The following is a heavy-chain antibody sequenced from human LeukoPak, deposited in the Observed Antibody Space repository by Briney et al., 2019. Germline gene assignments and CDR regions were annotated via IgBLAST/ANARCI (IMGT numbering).Heavy chain of an antibody. D-gene: IGHD2-2*01. CDR3: ARRGQYCSSTSCYPFDY. Sequence: SETLSLTCTVSGGSISSYYWSWIRQPPGKGLEWIGYIYYSGSTNYNPSPKSRVTISVDTSKNQFSLKLSSVTAADTAVYYCARRGQYCSSTSCYPFDYWGQGTLVTVSS. CDR2: IYYSGST. CDR1: GGSISSYY. V-gene: IGHV4-59*08. J-gene: IGHJ4*02.